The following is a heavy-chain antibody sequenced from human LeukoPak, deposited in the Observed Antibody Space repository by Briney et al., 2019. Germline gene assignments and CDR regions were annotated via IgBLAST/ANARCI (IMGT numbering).Heavy chain of an antibody. CDR2: ISSSSSTI. V-gene: IGHV3-48*01. CDR1: GFTFSSYP. Sequence: PGGPLRLSCAASGFTFSSYPMNWVRQAPGKGLEWVSYISSSSSTIYYADSVKGRFTISRDNAKNSLYLQMNSLRAEDTTVYYCASAYCTNGVCYKAFDYWGQGTLVTVSS. D-gene: IGHD2-8*01. J-gene: IGHJ4*02. CDR3: ASAYCTNGVCYKAFDY.